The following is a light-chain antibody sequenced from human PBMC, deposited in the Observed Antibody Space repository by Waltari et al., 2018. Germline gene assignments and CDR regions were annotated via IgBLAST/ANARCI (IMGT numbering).Light chain of an antibody. Sequence: PGQSITISCTGTSSDAGGYNYFSWYQQHPGKAPKLMIYAVTNRPSGFTNRFSGSKSGNTASLTISGLQAEDEADYYCSSYTSSNTLGFGTGTKVTVL. J-gene: IGLJ1*01. CDR2: AVT. CDR1: SSDAGGYNY. V-gene: IGLV2-14*03. CDR3: SSYTSSNTLG.